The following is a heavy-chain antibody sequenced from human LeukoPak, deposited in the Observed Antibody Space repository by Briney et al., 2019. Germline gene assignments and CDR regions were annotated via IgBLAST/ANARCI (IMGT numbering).Heavy chain of an antibody. J-gene: IGHJ4*02. D-gene: IGHD6-13*01. CDR1: GYTFTTYY. CDR2: INPSTGST. V-gene: IGHV1-46*01. Sequence: GASVKVSCKASGYTFTTYYMHWVRQAPGPGLEWMGIINPSTGSTRYAQKFQGRVTMTRDMSTSTVYMERSSLRSEDTAVYYCARAEDLSSWYIPSFFDYWGQGTLVTVSS. CDR3: ARAEDLSSWYIPSFFDY.